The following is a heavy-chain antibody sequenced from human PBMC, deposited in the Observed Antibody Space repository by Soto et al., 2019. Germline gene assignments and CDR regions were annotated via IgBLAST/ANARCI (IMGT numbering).Heavy chain of an antibody. CDR2: ISSGGCTT. D-gene: IGHD2-15*01. V-gene: IGHV3-48*01. Sequence: GGSLRLSCAASGFTFSDYSMNWVRQAPGKGLEWASYISSGGCTTYYADSVKGRFTISRDNSKNSLYLQMNSLRAEDTAVYYCAKGYCSGGSCSPYWFDPWGQGTLVTVSS. CDR3: AKGYCSGGSCSPYWFDP. J-gene: IGHJ5*02. CDR1: GFTFSDYS.